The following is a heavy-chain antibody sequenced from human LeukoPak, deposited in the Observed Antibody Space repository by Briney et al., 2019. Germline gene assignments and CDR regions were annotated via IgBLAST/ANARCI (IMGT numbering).Heavy chain of an antibody. CDR3: ARALISPLDY. CDR1: GFTFRSNG. CDR2: IWYDGSNK. V-gene: IGHV3-33*01. J-gene: IGHJ4*02. Sequence: QPGGSLRLSCAAPGFTFRSNGRPGAGQAPAKGLEWVAVIWYDGSNKYYADSVKGRFTISRDNSKNTLYLQMNSLRAEDTAVYYCARALISPLDYWGQGTLVTVSS.